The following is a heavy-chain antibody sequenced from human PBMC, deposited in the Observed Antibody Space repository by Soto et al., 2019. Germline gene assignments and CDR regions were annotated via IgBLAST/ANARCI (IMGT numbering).Heavy chain of an antibody. J-gene: IGHJ4*02. CDR1: GFTFSSYS. CDR2: ISSSSSYI. Sequence: PGGSLRLSCAASGFTFSSYSMNWVRQAPGKGLEWVSSISSSSSYIYYADSVKGRFTISRDNAKNSLYLQMNSLRAEDTAVYYCASDIVATMDFDYWGQGTLVTVSS. D-gene: IGHD5-12*01. V-gene: IGHV3-21*01. CDR3: ASDIVATMDFDY.